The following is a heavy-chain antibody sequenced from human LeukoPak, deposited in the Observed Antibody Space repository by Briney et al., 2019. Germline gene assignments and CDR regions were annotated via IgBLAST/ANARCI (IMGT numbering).Heavy chain of an antibody. Sequence: GGALRLSCATSGFNFDRYTIHWVRQAPGKGLEWVSLAGWAGGTTFYSDSVRGRFTISRDSGRKSVYLQMNSLTTDDTAFYFCAKELDTMFFDYWGQGALVTVSS. D-gene: IGHD3-10*02. V-gene: IGHV3-43*01. J-gene: IGHJ4*02. CDR2: AGWAGGTT. CDR3: AKELDTMFFDY. CDR1: GFNFDRYT.